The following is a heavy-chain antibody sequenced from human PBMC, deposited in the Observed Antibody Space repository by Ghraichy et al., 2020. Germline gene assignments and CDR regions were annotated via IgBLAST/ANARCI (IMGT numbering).Heavy chain of an antibody. CDR3: VGTGVAVAGVDC. J-gene: IGHJ4*02. Sequence: GSLRLSCSASGFTFSSYDMHWVRQAPGKGLEYVSAISSDNNGANTYYADSMKGRFTISRDNSKNTLYLQMSSLRADDTAVYYCVGTGVAVAGVDCWGQGTLVTVSS. CDR2: ISSDNNGANT. CDR1: GFTFSSYD. D-gene: IGHD6-19*01. V-gene: IGHV3-64D*09.